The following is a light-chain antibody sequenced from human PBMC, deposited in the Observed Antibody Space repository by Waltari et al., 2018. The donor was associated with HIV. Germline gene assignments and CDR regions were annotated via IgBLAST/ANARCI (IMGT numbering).Light chain of an antibody. CDR3: HQANTFPYT. CDR1: QDVGTW. CDR2: AAS. V-gene: IGKV1-12*01. J-gene: IGKJ2*01. Sequence: DIQMTQSPSSVSASVGDRVTITCRATQDVGTWLAWYQQRPGKAPYLLIYAASHLKSGVPSRFSGSGFGTDFTLTISSLQPEDFATYYCHQANTFPYTFGQGTKLEMK.